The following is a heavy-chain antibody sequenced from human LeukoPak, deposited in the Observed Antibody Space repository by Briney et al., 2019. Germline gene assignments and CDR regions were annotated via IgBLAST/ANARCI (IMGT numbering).Heavy chain of an antibody. CDR1: GFYSCRYI. Sequence: RGSLRLSCAAPGFYSCRYIMDTGRQAPGKGLEWISSISSTSNYIYYADSVKGRFTISRDNAKNSLFLQMNSLRAEDTAVYYCARDPGGIGVPSRGFVIDIWGQGTMVTVSS. CDR3: ARDPGGIGVPSRGFVIDI. V-gene: IGHV3-21*01. D-gene: IGHD3-22*01. J-gene: IGHJ3*02. CDR2: ISSTSNYI.